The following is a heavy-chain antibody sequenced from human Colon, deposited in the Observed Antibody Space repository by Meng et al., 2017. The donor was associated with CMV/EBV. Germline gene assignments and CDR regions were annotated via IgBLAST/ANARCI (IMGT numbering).Heavy chain of an antibody. J-gene: IGHJ4*02. CDR3: AKDWSGGTSGYHDY. CDR1: GFTFSNFA. V-gene: IGHV3-33*06. Sequence: SGFTFSNFAIHWVRQAPGKGLEWVAVIWSDGGNKFYADSVKGRFIVSRDNSRNMVYLQMNNLRAEDTALYYCAKDWSGGTSGYHDYWGQGTLVTVSS. D-gene: IGHD2-15*01. CDR2: IWSDGGNK.